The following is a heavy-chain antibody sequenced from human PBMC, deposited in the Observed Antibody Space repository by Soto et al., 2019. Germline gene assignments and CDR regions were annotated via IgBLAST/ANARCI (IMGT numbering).Heavy chain of an antibody. D-gene: IGHD2-2*01. CDR3: ARDRTPWSKHPQLGI. CDR2: INPSGGST. Sequence: GSVKVSCQASGYTFTRYYMHWVRQAPGQGLEWMGIINPSGGSTSYAQKFQGRVTMTRDTSTSTVYMELSSLRSEDTAVYYCARDRTPWSKHPQLGIWGQGTMVTVSS. J-gene: IGHJ3*02. CDR1: GYTFTRYY. V-gene: IGHV1-46*01.